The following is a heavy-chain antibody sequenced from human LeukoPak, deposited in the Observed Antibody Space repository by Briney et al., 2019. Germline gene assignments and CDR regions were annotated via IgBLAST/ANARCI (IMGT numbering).Heavy chain of an antibody. CDR1: GYTFTGYY. CDR2: INPNSGGT. Sequence: ASVKVSCKASGYTFTGYYMHWVRQAPGQGLEWMGWINPNSGGTNYAQKLQGRVTMTTDTSTSTAYMELRSLRSDDTAVYYCARDRMDIVATPDYWGQGTLVTVSS. D-gene: IGHD5-12*01. J-gene: IGHJ4*02. CDR3: ARDRMDIVATPDY. V-gene: IGHV1-2*02.